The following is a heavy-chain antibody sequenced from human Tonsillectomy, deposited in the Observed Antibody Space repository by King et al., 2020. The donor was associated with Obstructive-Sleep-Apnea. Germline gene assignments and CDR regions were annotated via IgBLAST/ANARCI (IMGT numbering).Heavy chain of an antibody. J-gene: IGHJ4*02. CDR3: ARVCGGYDSSGYYLDYFDY. D-gene: IGHD3-22*01. CDR1: GYTFTGYF. CDR2: INPSSGGT. V-gene: IGHV1-2*02. Sequence: QLVQSGAEVKRPGASVKVSCKASGYTFTGYFMHWVRQAPGQGLEWMGWINPSSGGTKYAQKFQDRVTMTRDTSISTAYMELSRLTSDDTAVYYCARVCGGYDSSGYYLDYFDYWGQGTLVTVSS.